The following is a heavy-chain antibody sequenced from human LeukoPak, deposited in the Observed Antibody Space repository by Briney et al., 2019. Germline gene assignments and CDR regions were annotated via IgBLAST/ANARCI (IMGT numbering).Heavy chain of an antibody. CDR3: ARGRGSSYSHYYFDY. CDR1: GFTFSSYE. J-gene: IGHJ4*02. D-gene: IGHD2-2*01. CDR2: ISSSTTYI. V-gene: IGHV3-21*01. Sequence: GGSLRLSCAASGFTFSSYEMNWVRQAPGKGLEWVSSISSSTTYIYYADSVKGRFTISRDNAKNSLYLQMNSLRAEETAVYFCARGRGSSYSHYYFDYWGQGTPVTVSS.